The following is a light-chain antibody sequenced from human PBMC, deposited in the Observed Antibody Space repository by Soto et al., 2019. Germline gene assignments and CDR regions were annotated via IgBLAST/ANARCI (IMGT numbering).Light chain of an antibody. Sequence: DIVLTQSPATLSLSPGERATLSCRASQRVSNYLVWYQQRPGQALRLLIYDTSNRATGIPARFSGSGSGTDFTLAISSLEPEDFAVYYCQQRSDWPLTFGGGTKVEIK. CDR2: DTS. V-gene: IGKV3-11*01. CDR1: QRVSNY. CDR3: QQRSDWPLT. J-gene: IGKJ4*01.